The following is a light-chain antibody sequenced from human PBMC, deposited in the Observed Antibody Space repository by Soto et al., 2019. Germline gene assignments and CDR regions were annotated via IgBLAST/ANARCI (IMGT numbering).Light chain of an antibody. CDR3: QQRRDWPLT. J-gene: IGKJ4*01. V-gene: IGKV3-11*01. CDR2: DAS. Sequence: EIVLTQSPATLSLSPGERATLSCRASQNINLHLAWYKQKPGRAPRLLIYDASNRATGVPGRFSGSGSVADFTLTISSLEPEDVAIYYCQQRRDWPLTFGGGTKVDIK. CDR1: QNINLH.